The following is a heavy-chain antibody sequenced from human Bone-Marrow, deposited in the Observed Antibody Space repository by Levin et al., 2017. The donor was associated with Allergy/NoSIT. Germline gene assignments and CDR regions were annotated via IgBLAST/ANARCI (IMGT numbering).Heavy chain of an antibody. CDR2: INQDESIK. CDR3: ARVGYTSSSTDY. Sequence: GGSLRLSCAASGFTFSRYWMSWVRQAPGKGLEWVANINQDESIKYYVESMKGRFTISRDNAKNSLYLQMNGLRAEDTAIYYCARVGYTSSSTDYWGQGTLVTVSS. CDR1: GFTFSRYW. D-gene: IGHD6-6*01. J-gene: IGHJ4*02. V-gene: IGHV3-7*01.